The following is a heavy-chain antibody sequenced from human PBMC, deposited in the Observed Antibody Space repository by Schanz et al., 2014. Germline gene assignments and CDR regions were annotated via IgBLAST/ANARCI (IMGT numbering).Heavy chain of an antibody. Sequence: EVQLVESGGGLVQPGGSLRLSCGSSGFTFSPYWMHWVRQAPGKWLVWVSRINGDGSNTNYADSVKGRFTISRDNAKNTLYLQMNSLSAEDTAVYYCAREQGYTTSWHIFDVWGQGTLVNVSS. CDR1: GFTFSPYW. V-gene: IGHV3-74*01. CDR2: INGDGSNT. D-gene: IGHD6-13*01. J-gene: IGHJ4*02. CDR3: AREQGYTTSWHIFDV.